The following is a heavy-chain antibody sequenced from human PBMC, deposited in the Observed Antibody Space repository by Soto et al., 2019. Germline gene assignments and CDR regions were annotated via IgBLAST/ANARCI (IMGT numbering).Heavy chain of an antibody. CDR1: GGSISSDSYY. V-gene: IGHV4-39*01. CDR2: IYYSENM. Sequence: QLQLQESGPGLVKPSETLSLTCTVSGGSISSDSYYWGWIRQSPGKGLEWIGTIYYSENMYYNPSLKSRVTMSVDTSKNQFSLRLSSVTAADTAVYYCARHDGSGGWPNWFDPWGQGTLVTVSS. CDR3: ARHDGSGGWPNWFDP. D-gene: IGHD6-19*01. J-gene: IGHJ5*02.